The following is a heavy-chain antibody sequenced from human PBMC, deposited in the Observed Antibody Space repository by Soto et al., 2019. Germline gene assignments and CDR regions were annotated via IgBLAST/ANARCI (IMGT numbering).Heavy chain of an antibody. CDR1: GFTFRNYA. CDR3: ARGDREDIAVVIGVRPGEYGVDV. V-gene: IGHV3-30-3*01. J-gene: IGHJ6*02. CDR2: ISYDGGNK. Sequence: QVQLVASGGGVVQPGRSLRLSCAASGFTFRNYAMHWVRQAPGKGLECVAVISYDGGNKFYRDYAKGRFTISRDNSKNTLYLQINSLRYEDTAVYYCARGDREDIAVVIGVRPGEYGVDVWGQGTTVTVSS. D-gene: IGHD2-15*01.